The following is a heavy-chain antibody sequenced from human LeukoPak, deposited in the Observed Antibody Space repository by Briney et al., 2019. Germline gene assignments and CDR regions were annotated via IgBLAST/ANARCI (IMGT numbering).Heavy chain of an antibody. V-gene: IGHV3-64D*09. D-gene: IGHD5-18*01. CDR1: GFTFSSYA. Sequence: GESLKISCSASGFTFSSYAMHWVRQAPGKGLEYVSAISSNGGSTYYADSVKGRFTISRDNSKNTLYLQMSSLRAEDTAVYYCVKTADVDTAMVTFDYWGQGTLVTVSS. J-gene: IGHJ4*02. CDR3: VKTADVDTAMVTFDY. CDR2: ISSNGGST.